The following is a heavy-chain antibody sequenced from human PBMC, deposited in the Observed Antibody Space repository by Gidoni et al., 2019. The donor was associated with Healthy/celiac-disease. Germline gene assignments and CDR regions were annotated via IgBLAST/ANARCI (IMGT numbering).Heavy chain of an antibody. CDR1: GFTFSSYG. Sequence: QVQLVESGGGVVQPGRSLRLSCAASGFTFSSYGMHWVRQAPGKGLEWVAVISYDGSNKYYADSVNGRFTISGDNSKNTLYLQMNSLRAEDTAVYYCAKEGDYGDYESYGGEYFQHWGQGTLVTVSS. V-gene: IGHV3-30*18. D-gene: IGHD4-17*01. CDR2: ISYDGSNK. CDR3: AKEGDYGDYESYGGEYFQH. J-gene: IGHJ1*01.